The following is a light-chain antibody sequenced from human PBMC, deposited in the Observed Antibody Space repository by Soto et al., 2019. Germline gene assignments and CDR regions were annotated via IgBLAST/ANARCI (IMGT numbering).Light chain of an antibody. J-gene: IGKJ1*01. CDR2: GAS. CDR1: QSVSSSY. Sequence: EIVLQQSPGTLSLSPGERATLSCRASQSVSSSYLAWYQQKPGQAPRLLILGASSRATGIPDRFSGSGSGTDFTLTISRLEPEEFAVYYCQQYGSSLWTVGQGTKVDI. V-gene: IGKV3-20*01. CDR3: QQYGSSLWT.